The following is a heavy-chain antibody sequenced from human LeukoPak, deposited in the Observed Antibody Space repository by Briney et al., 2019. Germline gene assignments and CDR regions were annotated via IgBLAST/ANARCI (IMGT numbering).Heavy chain of an antibody. J-gene: IGHJ4*02. CDR2: INPYSDNT. CDR1: GYTFTSYG. V-gene: IGHV1-18*01. Sequence: ASVKVSCKASGYTFTSYGINWVRQAPGQGLEWMGWINPYSDNTNYVQKLQDRVTMTTDTSTSTAYMELRSLRSDDTAVYYCARGALHCSGGSCHPRYFDYWGQGTLVTVSS. CDR3: ARGALHCSGGSCHPRYFDY. D-gene: IGHD2-15*01.